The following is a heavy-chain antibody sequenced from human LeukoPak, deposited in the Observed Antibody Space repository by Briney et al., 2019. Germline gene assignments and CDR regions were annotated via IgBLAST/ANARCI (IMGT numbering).Heavy chain of an antibody. CDR2: IYYSGST. V-gene: IGHV4-59*12. D-gene: IGHD6-13*01. Sequence: SETLSLTCTVSGGSISSYYWSWIRQAPGKGLEWIGYIYYSGSTNYNPSLKSRVTISVDTSKNQFSLKVSSVTAADTAVYYCARDVWINRQHLGYFQHWGQGTLVTVSS. CDR3: ARDVWINRQHLGYFQH. J-gene: IGHJ1*01. CDR1: GGSISSYY.